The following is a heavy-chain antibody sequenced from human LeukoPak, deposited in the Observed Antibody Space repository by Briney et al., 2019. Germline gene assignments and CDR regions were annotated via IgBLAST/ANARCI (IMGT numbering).Heavy chain of an antibody. CDR3: ARSPDWGSTVAYFDL. V-gene: IGHV1-69*04. J-gene: IGHJ2*01. Sequence: ASVKVSCKASGGTFSSYAINWVRQAPGQGLEWMGRIIPILGIANYAQKFQGRVTITADKSTSTAYMELSSLRSEDTAVYYCARSPDWGSTVAYFDLWGRGTLVTVSS. CDR1: GGTFSSYA. CDR2: IIPILGIA. D-gene: IGHD7-27*01.